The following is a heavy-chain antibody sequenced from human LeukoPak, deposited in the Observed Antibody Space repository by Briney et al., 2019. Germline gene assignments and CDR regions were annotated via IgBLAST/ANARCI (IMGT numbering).Heavy chain of an antibody. J-gene: IGHJ6*03. V-gene: IGHV1-8*01. CDR3: ARDSVVVVPAAIRMDV. CDR2: TNPNSGNT. Sequence: ASVKVSCKASGYTFTSYDINWVRQATGQGLEWMGWTNPNSGNTGYAQKFQGRVTMTRNTSISTAYMELRSLRSEDTAVYYCARDSVVVVPAAIRMDVWGKGTTVTVSS. CDR1: GYTFTSYD. D-gene: IGHD2-2*01.